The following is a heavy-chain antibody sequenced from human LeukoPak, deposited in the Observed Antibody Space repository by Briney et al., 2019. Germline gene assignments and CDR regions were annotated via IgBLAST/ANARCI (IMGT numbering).Heavy chain of an antibody. V-gene: IGHV3-15*01. D-gene: IGHD3-22*01. CDR2: IKSKTDGGTT. J-gene: IGHJ4*02. CDR3: TTVGYYDSSGYHDY. Sequence: GGSLRLSCAASGFTFSNAWMSWVRQAPGKGLEWVGRIKSKTDGGTTDYAAPVKGRFTISRDDSKNTLYLQMNSLKTEDTAVYYCTTVGYYDSSGYHDYWGQGTQVTVSS. CDR1: GFTFSNAW.